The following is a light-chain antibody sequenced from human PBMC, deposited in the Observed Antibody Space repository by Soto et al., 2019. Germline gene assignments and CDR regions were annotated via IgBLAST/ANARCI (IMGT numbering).Light chain of an antibody. V-gene: IGKV3-20*01. J-gene: IGKJ1*01. CDR3: QQYGSLPQT. CDR1: QTVRNNY. Sequence: EFVLTQSPGTLSLSPCERATLSCSASQTVRNNYLAWYQQKPGQAPRLLIYDASSRATGIPDRFSGGGSGTDFTLTISRLEPEDFAVYYCQQYGSLPQTFGQGTKVDTK. CDR2: DAS.